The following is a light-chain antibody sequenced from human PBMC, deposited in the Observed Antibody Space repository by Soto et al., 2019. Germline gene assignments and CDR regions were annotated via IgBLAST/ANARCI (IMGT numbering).Light chain of an antibody. CDR2: SNN. CDR3: AAWDDSLNLGVV. J-gene: IGLJ2*01. Sequence: QSVLTQPPSASGTPGQRVTISCSGSSSNIGSNTVNWYQQLPGTAPKLLIYSNNQRPSGVPDRFSGSKSGTSASLAISGLQSEDEADYYCAAWDDSLNLGVVFGGGTKLTVL. V-gene: IGLV1-44*01. CDR1: SSNIGSNT.